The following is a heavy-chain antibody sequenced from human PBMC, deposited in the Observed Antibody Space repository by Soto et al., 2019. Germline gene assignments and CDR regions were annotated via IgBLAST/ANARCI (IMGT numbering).Heavy chain of an antibody. Sequence: PSETLSLTCTVSTGSMTNGDYYWSWIRLPPGKGLEWIGNIHHSGATYSNPSLRSRLAISVDPPNNQFSLKLRSVTAADTAVYFCARDLPTMIIDSWGQGSQVTVSS. J-gene: IGHJ5*01. D-gene: IGHD3-22*01. V-gene: IGHV4-30-4*01. CDR3: ARDLPTMIIDS. CDR1: TGSMTNGDYY. CDR2: IHHSGAT.